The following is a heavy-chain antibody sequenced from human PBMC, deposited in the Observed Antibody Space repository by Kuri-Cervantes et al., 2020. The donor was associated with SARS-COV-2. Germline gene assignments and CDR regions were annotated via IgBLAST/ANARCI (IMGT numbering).Heavy chain of an antibody. CDR1: GGSMRYFY. CDR3: ARHFNDCSNGVCRTYYYYSMDV. CDR2: IYYSGDT. D-gene: IGHD2-8*01. Sequence: GSLRLSCTVSGGSMRYFYWSWTRQPPGRGLEWIGYIYYSGDTDYNPSLKSRVTISIDTSKNQLSLKLSSVTAADRAVYYCARHFNDCSNGVCRTYYYYSMDVWGQGTTVTVSS. V-gene: IGHV4-59*01. J-gene: IGHJ6*02.